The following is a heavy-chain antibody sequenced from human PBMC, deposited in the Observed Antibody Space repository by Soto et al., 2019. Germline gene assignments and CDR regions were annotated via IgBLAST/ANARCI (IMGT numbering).Heavy chain of an antibody. J-gene: IGHJ5*02. V-gene: IGHV4-38-2*02. Sequence: KASETLSLTCSVSGYSISSGYYWGWIRQPPGKGLEWIGSIYHSGSTYYNPSLKSRVTISVDTSKNQFSLKLSSVTAADTAVYYCARDKAMTTVSEWFDPWGQGTLVTVSS. CDR2: IYHSGST. CDR3: ARDKAMTTVSEWFDP. D-gene: IGHD4-17*01. CDR1: GYSISSGYY.